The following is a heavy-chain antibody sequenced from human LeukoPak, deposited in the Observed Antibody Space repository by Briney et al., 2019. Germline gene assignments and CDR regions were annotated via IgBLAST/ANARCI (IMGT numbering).Heavy chain of an antibody. CDR3: ARTLAGTGNYFDY. CDR1: GFTVSSNY. J-gene: IGHJ4*02. D-gene: IGHD6-19*01. V-gene: IGHV3-53*01. Sequence: PGGSLRLACVVSGFTVSSNYMSWVRQAPGEGLEWVSIIYSSANTYYADSVKGRFTISRDNSKNTLYLQMNSLRAGDTAVYYCARTLAGTGNYFDYWGQGTLVTVSS. CDR2: IYSSANT.